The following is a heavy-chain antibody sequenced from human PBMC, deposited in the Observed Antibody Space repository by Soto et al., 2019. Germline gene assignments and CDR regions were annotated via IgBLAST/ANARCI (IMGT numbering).Heavy chain of an antibody. Sequence: GGSLRLSCAASGFTFSSLGMHWVRQAPGKGLEWVAVIWYDGSSTYYADSVKGRFTISRDNSKNTLYLQMNSLRVEDTAVYYCAKPRGGQPGPFDDWGQGTLVTVPQ. CDR2: IWYDGSST. D-gene: IGHD3-16*01. CDR3: AKPRGGQPGPFDD. V-gene: IGHV3-33*06. J-gene: IGHJ4*02. CDR1: GFTFSSLG.